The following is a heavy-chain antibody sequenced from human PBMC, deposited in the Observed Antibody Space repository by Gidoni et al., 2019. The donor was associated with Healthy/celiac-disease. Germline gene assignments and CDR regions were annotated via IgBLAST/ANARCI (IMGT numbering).Heavy chain of an antibody. Sequence: EVQRVESGGGLVQHGRSLRLSCAASGFTFDVYAMHWVRKAPGKGLEWVSGISWNCGSIVYADSVKGRFTISRDNAKNSLYLQMNSLRAEDTALYYCSKGSETTENYFDYWGQGTLVTVSS. D-gene: IGHD1-1*01. V-gene: IGHV3-9*01. CDR1: GFTFDVYA. CDR3: SKGSETTENYFDY. CDR2: ISWNCGSI. J-gene: IGHJ4*02.